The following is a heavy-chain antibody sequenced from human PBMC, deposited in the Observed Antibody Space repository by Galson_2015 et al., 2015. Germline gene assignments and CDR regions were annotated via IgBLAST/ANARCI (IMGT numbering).Heavy chain of an antibody. J-gene: IGHJ4*02. Sequence: TLSLTCTVSGGSISSGDYYWSWIRQPPGKGLEWIGYIYYSGSTYYNPSLKSRVTISVDTSKNQFSLKLSSVTAADTAVYYCARGATVVTGYYFDYWGQGTLVTVSS. V-gene: IGHV4-30-4*01. D-gene: IGHD4-23*01. CDR1: GGSISSGDYY. CDR3: ARGATVVTGYYFDY. CDR2: IYYSGST.